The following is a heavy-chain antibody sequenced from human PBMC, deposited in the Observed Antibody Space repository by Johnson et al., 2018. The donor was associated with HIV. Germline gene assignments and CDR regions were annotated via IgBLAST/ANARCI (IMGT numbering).Heavy chain of an antibody. J-gene: IGHJ3*02. CDR1: GFSLSRYW. D-gene: IGHD6-19*01. V-gene: IGHV3-7*05. Sequence: VQLLESGGGLVQPGGSLRLSCAASGFSLSRYWMSWVRQAPGKGLEWVANIKQDGSEKYYVDSVKGRFTISRDNAKNSLFLQMNSLRAEDTAVYYCARAVADGWFSYDDFDIWGQGIMVTVSS. CDR3: ARAVADGWFSYDDFDI. CDR2: IKQDGSEK.